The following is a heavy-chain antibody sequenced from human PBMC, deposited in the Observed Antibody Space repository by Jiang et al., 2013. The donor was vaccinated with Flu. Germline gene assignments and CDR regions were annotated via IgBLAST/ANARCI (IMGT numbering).Heavy chain of an antibody. Sequence: GYTFTSYYMHWVRQAPGQGLEWMGIINPSGGSTSYAQKFQGRVTMTRDTSTSTVYMELSSLRSEDTAVYYCARGAPNYDILTGYYYYFDYWGQGTLVTVSS. CDR2: INPSGGST. CDR3: ARGAPNYDILTGYYYYFDY. V-gene: IGHV1-46*03. CDR1: GYTFTSYY. J-gene: IGHJ4*02. D-gene: IGHD3-9*01.